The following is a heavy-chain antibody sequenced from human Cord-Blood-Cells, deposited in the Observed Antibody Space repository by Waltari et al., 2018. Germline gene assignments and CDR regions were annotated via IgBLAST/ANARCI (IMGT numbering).Heavy chain of an antibody. Sequence: QVQLVQSGAEVKKPGASVKVSCKASGYTFTSYDINWVRQATGQGLEWMGWMNPNSGNTGDAQKFQGRVTMTRNTSISTAYMELSSLRSEDTAVYYCARALYSSSSRAFDIWGQGTMVTVSS. V-gene: IGHV1-8*01. CDR1: GYTFTSYD. CDR3: ARALYSSSSRAFDI. D-gene: IGHD6-6*01. J-gene: IGHJ3*02. CDR2: MNPNSGNT.